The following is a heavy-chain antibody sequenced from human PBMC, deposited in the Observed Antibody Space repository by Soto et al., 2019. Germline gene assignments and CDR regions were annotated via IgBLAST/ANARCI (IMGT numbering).Heavy chain of an antibody. J-gene: IGHJ6*02. CDR3: ARDHYDFWSGYSDYYYYYGMDV. Sequence: LSLTCAASGFTFSSYAMHWVRQAPGKGLEWVAVISYDGSNKYYADSVKGRFTISRDNSKNTLYLQMNSLRAEDTAVYYCARDHYDFWSGYSDYYYYYGMDVWGQGTTVTVSS. CDR2: ISYDGSNK. V-gene: IGHV3-30-3*01. CDR1: GFTFSSYA. D-gene: IGHD3-3*01.